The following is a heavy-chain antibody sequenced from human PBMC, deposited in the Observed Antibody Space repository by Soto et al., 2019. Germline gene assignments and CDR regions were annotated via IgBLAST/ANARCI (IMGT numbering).Heavy chain of an antibody. V-gene: IGHV1-69*13. J-gene: IGHJ4*02. CDR2: IIPILDAV. D-gene: IGHD3-10*01. Sequence: SVKVSCKASGGTFSNYAISWVRQAPGQGLEWMGGIIPILDAVFYAPKFQGRVTITADESTSTAYIQLSSLRSEDTAMYYCARDRNFYGPGSSPPDFGYWGQGTLVTVSS. CDR1: GGTFSNYA. CDR3: ARDRNFYGPGSSPPDFGY.